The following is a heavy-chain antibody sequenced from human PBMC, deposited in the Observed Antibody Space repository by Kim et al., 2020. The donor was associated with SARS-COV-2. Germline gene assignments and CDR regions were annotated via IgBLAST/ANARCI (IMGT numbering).Heavy chain of an antibody. Sequence: GGSLRLSCAASGFTFSNYWMHWVRQAPGKGLVWVSRINTDGSSTTSADSVKGRFTISRDNAKNTLYLQMNSLRAEDTAVYYCARLYGASGKNAFDIWDQGTMVTVSS. CDR1: GFTFSNYW. V-gene: IGHV3-74*01. D-gene: IGHD4-17*01. CDR3: ARLYGASGKNAFDI. CDR2: INTDGSST. J-gene: IGHJ3*02.